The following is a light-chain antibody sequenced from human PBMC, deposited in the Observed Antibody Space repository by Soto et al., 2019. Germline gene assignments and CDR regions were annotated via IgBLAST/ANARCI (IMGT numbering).Light chain of an antibody. J-gene: IGKJ1*01. Sequence: EIVLTQSPGTLSLSPGERATLSCRASQSVSSSYLAWYQQXXXXAPRLLIYGASSRATGIPXXXXXXXXXXXXXXXISSLEPEDFAVYYCQQYGSSPRTFGQGTKVEIK. CDR1: QSVSSSY. CDR3: QQYGSSPRT. V-gene: IGKV3-20*01. CDR2: GAS.